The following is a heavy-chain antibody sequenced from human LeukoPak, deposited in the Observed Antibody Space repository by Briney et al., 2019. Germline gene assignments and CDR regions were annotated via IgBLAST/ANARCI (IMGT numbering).Heavy chain of an antibody. Sequence: SVKVSCKASGGSFSSYAISWVRQAPGQGLEWMGGIMPVFGTAKYAEEFQGRVTITADDSTNTAYMDLNSLRSDDTAVYYCARGSASNWPVDIWGQGSLVIVSS. V-gene: IGHV1-69*13. CDR1: GGSFSSYA. D-gene: IGHD6-13*01. J-gene: IGHJ4*02. CDR3: ARGSASNWPVDI. CDR2: IMPVFGTA.